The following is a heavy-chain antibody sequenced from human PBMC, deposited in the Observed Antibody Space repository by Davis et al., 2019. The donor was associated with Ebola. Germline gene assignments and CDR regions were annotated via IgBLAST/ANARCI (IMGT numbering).Heavy chain of an antibody. CDR3: ARTTRGSGWFLDY. J-gene: IGHJ4*02. D-gene: IGHD6-19*01. CDR1: GGSFSGYY. Sequence: SETLSLTCAVYGGSFSGYYWTWIRQPPGKGLEWIGEINHSGSTNYNPSLKGRVSVSVDTSKNQFSLRLTSVTAADTAVYYCARTTRGSGWFLDYWGQGTLVTVSS. V-gene: IGHV4-34*01. CDR2: INHSGST.